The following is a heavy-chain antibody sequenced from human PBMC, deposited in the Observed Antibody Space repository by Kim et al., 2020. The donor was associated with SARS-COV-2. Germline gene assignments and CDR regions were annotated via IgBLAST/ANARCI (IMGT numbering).Heavy chain of an antibody. J-gene: IGHJ4*02. D-gene: IGHD1-1*01. CDR3: AQAPTTFSPYYFHY. Sequence: GGSLRLSCAASGFTFNSYGMTWVRQAPGKGLEWLSTISGGDGITYYADSVKDRFTISRDNSKNTLYLQMNSLRADDTAVYYCAQAPTTFSPYYFHYWGQG. CDR1: GFTFNSYG. CDR2: ISGGDGIT. V-gene: IGHV3-23*01.